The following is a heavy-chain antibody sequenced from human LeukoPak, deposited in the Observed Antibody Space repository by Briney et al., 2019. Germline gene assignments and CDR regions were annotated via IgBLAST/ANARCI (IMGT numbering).Heavy chain of an antibody. V-gene: IGHV7-4-1*02. CDR3: ARDLGAPYSSGPPDAFDI. CDR2: INTNTGNP. Sequence: GASVKVSCKASGYTFTSYAMNWVRQAPGQGLEWMGWINTNTGNPTYAQGFTGRFVFSLDTPVSTAYLQISSLKAEDTAVYYCARDLGAPYSSGPPDAFDIWGQGTMVTVSS. J-gene: IGHJ3*02. CDR1: GYTFTSYA. D-gene: IGHD6-19*01.